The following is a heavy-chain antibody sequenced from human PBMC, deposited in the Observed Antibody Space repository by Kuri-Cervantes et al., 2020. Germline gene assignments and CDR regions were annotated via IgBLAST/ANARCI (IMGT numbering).Heavy chain of an antibody. CDR2: IYYSGST. Sequence: GSLRLSCTVSGGSISSSSYYWGWIRQPPGKGLEWIGSIYYSGSTYYNPSLKSRVTISVDTSKNQFSLKLSSVTAADTAVYHCARGTYHTKVAPADYWGQGTLVTVSS. CDR3: ARGTYHTKVAPADY. J-gene: IGHJ4*02. CDR1: GGSISSSSYY. V-gene: IGHV4-39*07. D-gene: IGHD5-12*01.